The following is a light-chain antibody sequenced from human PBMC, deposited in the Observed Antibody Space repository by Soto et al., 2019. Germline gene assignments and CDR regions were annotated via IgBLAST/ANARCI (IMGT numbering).Light chain of an antibody. V-gene: IGKV1-9*01. CDR3: QQLNSFPIA. CDR2: GAS. J-gene: IGKJ3*01. CDR1: QGIANF. Sequence: IQLTQSPSSLSASVGDRVTISCRASQGIANFLAWYQQKPGKAPKLLIYGASTFQSGVPSRFIGSGSATDFSLTISSLQPEGFETYYCQQLNSFPIAFGPGTKVYIK.